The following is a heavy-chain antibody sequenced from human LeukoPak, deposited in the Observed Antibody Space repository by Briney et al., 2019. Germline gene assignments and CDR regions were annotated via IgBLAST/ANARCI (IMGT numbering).Heavy chain of an antibody. D-gene: IGHD1-7*01. CDR2: IYYSGST. J-gene: IGHJ4*02. Sequence: SETLSLTCTVSGGSISSHYWSWLRQPPGKGLEWVGYIYYSGSTNYNPSLKSRITISEDTPKKQFTLTQSYVTAPDPAVYYRARYNWNYGPESITSWYFDYWGQGTLDTVSS. CDR3: ARYNWNYGPESITSWYFDY. CDR1: GGSISSHY. V-gene: IGHV4-59*11.